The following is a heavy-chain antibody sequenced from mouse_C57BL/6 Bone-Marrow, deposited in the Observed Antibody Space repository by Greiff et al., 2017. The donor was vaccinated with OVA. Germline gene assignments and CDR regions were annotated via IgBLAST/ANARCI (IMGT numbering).Heavy chain of an antibody. CDR2: IDPEDGET. J-gene: IGHJ2*01. V-gene: IGHV14-2*01. Sequence: VQLQQSGAELVKPGAPVKLSCTASGFNIKDYYMHWVKQRTEQGLEWIGRIDPEDGETKYAPKFQGKATITADTSSNTAYLQLSSLTSEDTAVYYCASLRGYFDYWGQGTTLTVSS. CDR3: ASLRGYFDY. CDR1: GFNIKDYY. D-gene: IGHD1-1*01.